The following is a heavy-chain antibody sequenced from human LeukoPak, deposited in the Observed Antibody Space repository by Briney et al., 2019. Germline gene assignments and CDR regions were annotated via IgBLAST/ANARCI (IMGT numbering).Heavy chain of an antibody. CDR2: INSDGSWT. D-gene: IGHD2-2*01. CDR1: GNYW. V-gene: IGHV3-74*01. CDR3: VSFYETY. Sequence: GGSLRLSCAAPGNYWMHWVRQAPGKGLVWVSHINSDGSWTSYADSVKGRFTISKDNAKNTVYLQMNNLRAEDTAVYYCVSFYETYWGRGTLVTVSS. J-gene: IGHJ4*02.